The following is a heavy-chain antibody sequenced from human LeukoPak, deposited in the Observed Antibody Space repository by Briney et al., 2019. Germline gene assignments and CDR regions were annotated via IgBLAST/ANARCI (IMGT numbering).Heavy chain of an antibody. J-gene: IGHJ4*02. V-gene: IGHV3-9*01. Sequence: PGGSLRLSCAASGFTFDDYAMHWVRQAPGKGLEWVSGISWNSGSIGYADSVKGRFTISRDNAKNSLYLQMNSLRAEDTALYYCAARMDTAMVVDYWGQGTLVTVSS. CDR2: ISWNSGSI. CDR3: AARMDTAMVVDY. CDR1: GFTFDDYA. D-gene: IGHD5-18*01.